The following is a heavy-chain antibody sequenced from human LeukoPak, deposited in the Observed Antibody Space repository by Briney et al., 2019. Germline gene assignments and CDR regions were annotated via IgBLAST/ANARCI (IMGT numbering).Heavy chain of an antibody. V-gene: IGHV3-23*01. Sequence: PGASLRLSCAASVFAFSSYAMSWVRQAPGKGLKWVSVISGSGGNTYYADSVKGRFTISRDNSKNTLYLQMNSLRAEDTAIYYCAKDGKGAPVAGTGYFDYWGQGTLVTVSS. D-gene: IGHD6-19*01. CDR2: ISGSGGNT. CDR3: AKDGKGAPVAGTGYFDY. CDR1: VFAFSSYA. J-gene: IGHJ4*02.